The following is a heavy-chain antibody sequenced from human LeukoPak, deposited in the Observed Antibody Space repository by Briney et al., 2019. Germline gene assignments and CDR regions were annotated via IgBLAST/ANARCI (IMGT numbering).Heavy chain of an antibody. V-gene: IGHV1-18*01. J-gene: IGHJ2*01. CDR1: GYTFTSYG. D-gene: IGHD6-13*01. CDR3: ARSSSTWHTWYFDL. Sequence: ASVKVSCKASGYTFTSYGISWVRQAPGQGLEWMGWISAYNGNTNYARNLQGRVTMTTDTSTGTAYMELRSLRSDDTAVYYCARSSSTWHTWYFDLWGRGTLVTVSS. CDR2: ISAYNGNT.